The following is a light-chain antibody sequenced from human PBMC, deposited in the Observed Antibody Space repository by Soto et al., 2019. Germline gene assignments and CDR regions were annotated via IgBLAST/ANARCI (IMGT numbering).Light chain of an antibody. J-gene: IGKJ2*01. V-gene: IGKV1-5*01. Sequence: DIPMTQSPSTLSASVGDRVTITCRATQTISTWLAWYQQKPGKAPKLLIFDASSLERGVPSRFSGSGSGTEFTLTISNLQPDDFATYYCQQYNSYIFGQGTKLEIK. CDR3: QQYNSYI. CDR2: DAS. CDR1: QTISTW.